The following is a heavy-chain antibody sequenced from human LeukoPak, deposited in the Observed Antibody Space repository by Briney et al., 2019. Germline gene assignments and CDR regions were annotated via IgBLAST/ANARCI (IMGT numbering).Heavy chain of an antibody. J-gene: IGHJ6*03. D-gene: IGHD1-1*01. V-gene: IGHV4-59*01. CDR1: DDSITMYY. CDR3: ARGRVSSSTWYSTYYYYFYMDV. CDR2: VDHTGST. Sequence: SETLSLTCTGSDDSITMYYWTWIRQPPGKGLEWIGYVDHTGSTNFNPSLNGRVSISRDTSKNRFSLRLRSVTAADTAVYFCARGRVSSSTWYSTYYYYFYMDVWGKGTTVTVSS.